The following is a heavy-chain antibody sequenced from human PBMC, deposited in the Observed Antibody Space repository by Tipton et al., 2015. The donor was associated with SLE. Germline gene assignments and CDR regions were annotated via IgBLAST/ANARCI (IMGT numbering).Heavy chain of an antibody. J-gene: IGHJ4*02. CDR1: GFTFSSYS. CDR2: ISNTGRTT. V-gene: IGHV3-48*04. CDR3: AREGFMAALAEAGDYFDF. Sequence: SLRLSCAASGFTFSSYSMNWVRQAPGKGLEWVAYISNTGRTTSYADSMKGRFTISRDNAKNSLYLEMNSLRVDDTAVYYCAREGFMAALAEAGDYFDFWGQGTLVTVSS. D-gene: IGHD3-10*01.